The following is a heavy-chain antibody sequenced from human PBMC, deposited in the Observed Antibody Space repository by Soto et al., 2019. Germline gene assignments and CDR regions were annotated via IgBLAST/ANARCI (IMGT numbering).Heavy chain of an antibody. Sequence: QVQLVQSGAEEKKPGASVKVSCKASGYTSTIYAMHWVRQAPGQRLEWMGWINAGNGNTKYSQKFQGRVTITRDTSASTAYMELSSLRSEDTAVYYCARAWVVVTAPDYWGQGTLVTVSS. J-gene: IGHJ4*02. V-gene: IGHV1-3*05. CDR3: ARAWVVVTAPDY. D-gene: IGHD2-21*02. CDR2: INAGNGNT. CDR1: GYTSTIYA.